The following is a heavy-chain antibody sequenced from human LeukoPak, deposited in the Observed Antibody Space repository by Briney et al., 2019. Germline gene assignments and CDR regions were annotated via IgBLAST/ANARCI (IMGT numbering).Heavy chain of an antibody. D-gene: IGHD2-15*01. V-gene: IGHV4-59*01. Sequence: SETLXLTCTVSGGSITNNYWSWIRQTPGKGLEGIGYIYYSGTTTYNPSLKSRVTISEDTSKNQFSLKLSSVTAADTAVYYCARGSPNLGYCSGGSCYDFDYWGQGTLVTVSS. CDR1: GGSITNNY. CDR2: IYYSGTT. CDR3: ARGSPNLGYCSGGSCYDFDY. J-gene: IGHJ4*02.